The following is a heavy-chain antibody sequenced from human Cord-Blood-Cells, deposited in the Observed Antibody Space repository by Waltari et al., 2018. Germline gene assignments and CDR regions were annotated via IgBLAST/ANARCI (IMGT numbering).Heavy chain of an antibody. CDR2: IYYSGST. V-gene: IGHV4-39*01. CDR3: ARRYSSSSGFDP. J-gene: IGHJ5*02. Sequence: QLQLHESGPGLVKPSETLSLTCTVSGGSISSSSYYWGWIRQPPGKGLEWIGSIYYSGSTYYNPSLKSRVTISVDTSKNQFSLKLSSVTAADTAVYYCARRYSSSSGFDPWGQGTLVTVSS. D-gene: IGHD6-13*01. CDR1: GGSISSSSYY.